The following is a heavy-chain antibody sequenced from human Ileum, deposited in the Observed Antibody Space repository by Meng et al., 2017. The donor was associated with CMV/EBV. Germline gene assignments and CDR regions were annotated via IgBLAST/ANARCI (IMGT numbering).Heavy chain of an antibody. Sequence: ASVKVSCKTSGFTFTDYHIHWVRQAPGQGLEWMGWINPSTGGTNYAQRFQGRVTMTRDTSITTAFMDLNSLTSDDTALYYCAKTRPPTSPNLDYWGQGTLVTVSS. J-gene: IGHJ4*02. CDR2: INPSTGGT. D-gene: IGHD1-1*01. CDR3: AKTRPPTSPNLDY. V-gene: IGHV1-2*02. CDR1: GFTFTDYH.